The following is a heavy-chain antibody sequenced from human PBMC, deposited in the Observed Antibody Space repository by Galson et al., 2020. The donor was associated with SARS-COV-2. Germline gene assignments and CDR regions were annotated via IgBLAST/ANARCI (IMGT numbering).Heavy chain of an antibody. D-gene: IGHD1-1*01. CDR3: ARDRVEMTSLSHGTFDY. CDR2: IYSTGGT. CDR1: GGSISSGSYY. J-gene: IGHJ4*02. Sequence: SETLSLTCTVSGGSISSGSYYWSWIRQPAGKGLEWIGNIYSTGGTNYNPSLKSRVTISPDTSRNQFSLKLSSVTAADTAVYYCARDRVEMTSLSHGTFDYWGQGTLVTVSS. V-gene: IGHV4-61*09.